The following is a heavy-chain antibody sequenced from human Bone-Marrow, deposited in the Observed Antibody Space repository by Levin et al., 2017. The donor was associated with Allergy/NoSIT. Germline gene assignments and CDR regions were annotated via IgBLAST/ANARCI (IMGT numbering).Heavy chain of an antibody. CDR3: VRGIIGDVRVAHKEAFDV. D-gene: IGHD2/OR15-2a*01. CDR1: GSTFSDYS. J-gene: IGHJ3*01. Sequence: GGSLRLSCIVSGSTFSDYSIYWVRQAPGKGLEWISSISSDSSDLYYADSVKGRFTISRDNAKNSLNLQVSSLRAEDTAVYHCVRGIIGDVRVAHKEAFDVWGQGTMVTVSS. CDR2: ISSDSSDL. V-gene: IGHV3-21*01.